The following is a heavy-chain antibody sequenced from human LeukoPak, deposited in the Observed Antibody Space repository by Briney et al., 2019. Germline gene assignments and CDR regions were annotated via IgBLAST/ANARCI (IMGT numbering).Heavy chain of an antibody. J-gene: IGHJ4*02. CDR1: GYIFINYG. CDR2: ISPYNGHT. CDR3: AKTRDTVLNEY. Sequence: ASVKVSCKASGYIFINYGISWVRQAPGQGLEWMGWISPYNGHTNYAPNLQDRLTMTTDTPTSTAYMELRSLRSDDTAVYYCAKTRDTVLNEYWGQGTLVTVSS. V-gene: IGHV1-18*01.